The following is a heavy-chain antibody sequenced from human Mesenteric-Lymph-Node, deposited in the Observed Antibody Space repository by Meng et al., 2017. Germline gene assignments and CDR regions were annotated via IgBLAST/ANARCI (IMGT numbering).Heavy chain of an antibody. CDR3: ARGFLSFVRVFDY. Sequence: QVQLQEWGAGLLKPSETLPLTCAVNGGSLSGAYWNWIRQPPGKGLEWIGEIIHGGSPSYNPSLKSRVTISVDTSKNQFSLKLSSVTAADTAVYYCARGFLSFVRVFDYWGQGTLVTVSS. D-gene: IGHD2/OR15-2a*01. CDR2: IIHGGSP. V-gene: IGHV4-34*01. CDR1: GGSLSGAY. J-gene: IGHJ4*02.